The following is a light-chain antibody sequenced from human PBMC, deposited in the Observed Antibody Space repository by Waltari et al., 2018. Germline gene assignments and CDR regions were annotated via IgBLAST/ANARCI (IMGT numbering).Light chain of an antibody. CDR3: SSYTSSSTLYV. J-gene: IGLJ1*01. CDR2: EVS. Sequence: QSALTQPAPVSGSPGQSSPISCTGTSSDVGGYNYGPWYQLHPGKAPKLMIYEVSNRPAGVSNRFSGSKSGNTASLTISGLQAEDEADYYCSSYTSSSTLYVFGTGTKVTVL. V-gene: IGLV2-14*01. CDR1: SSDVGGYNY.